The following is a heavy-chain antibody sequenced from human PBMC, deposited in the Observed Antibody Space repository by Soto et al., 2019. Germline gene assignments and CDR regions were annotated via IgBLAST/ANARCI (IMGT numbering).Heavy chain of an antibody. Sequence: GGSLRLSCAASGFTFSSYSMNWVRQAPGKGLEWVSYISSSSSTIYYADSVKGRFTISRDNAKSSLYLQMNSLRAEDTAVYYCARANYYGTPGDFDYWGQGTLVTVSS. V-gene: IGHV3-48*01. J-gene: IGHJ4*02. D-gene: IGHD3-10*01. CDR1: GFTFSSYS. CDR2: ISSSSSTI. CDR3: ARANYYGTPGDFDY.